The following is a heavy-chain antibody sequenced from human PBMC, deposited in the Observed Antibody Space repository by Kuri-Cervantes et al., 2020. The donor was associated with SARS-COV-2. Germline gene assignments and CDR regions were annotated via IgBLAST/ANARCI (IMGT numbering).Heavy chain of an antibody. CDR3: AHLITVFGVVDPPGDYWFDP. J-gene: IGHJ5*02. CDR1: GHSVRSGYY. CDR2: IYHTGHT. Sequence: SETLSLTCTVSGHSVRSGYYWRWVRQPPGKGLEWVGSIYHTGHTYYNPSFESRLTISLDTSKNQFFLNLTSVTAGDTAVYYCAHLITVFGVVDPPGDYWFDPWGQGTLVTVSS. D-gene: IGHD3-3*01. V-gene: IGHV4-38-2*02.